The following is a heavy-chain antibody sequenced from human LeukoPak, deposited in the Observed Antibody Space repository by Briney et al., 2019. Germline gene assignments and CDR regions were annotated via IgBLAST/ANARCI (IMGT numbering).Heavy chain of an antibody. CDR2: IYYSGSP. V-gene: IGHV4-59*12. Sequence: PSETLSLTCTVSGGSISSYYWTWIRQPPGKGLEWIGYIYYSGSPNYNPSLKSRVTISVDTSKNQFSLKLNSVTAADTAVYYCAGGDHGDIRDWGQGTLVTVSS. J-gene: IGHJ4*02. CDR1: GGSISSYY. D-gene: IGHD4-17*01. CDR3: AGGDHGDIRD.